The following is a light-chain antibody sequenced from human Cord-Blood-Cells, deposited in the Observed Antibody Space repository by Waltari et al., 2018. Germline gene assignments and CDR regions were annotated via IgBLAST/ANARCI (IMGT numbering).Light chain of an antibody. V-gene: IGLV2-14*01. CDR3: SSYTSSSTWV. CDR2: DVS. CDR1: RRDVGGYNY. J-gene: IGLJ3*02. Sequence: QSALTQPASVSGSPGQSITISCTGTRRDVGGYNYVSWYQQHPGKAPKLRIYDVSNRPSGVSNRFSGSKSGNTASLTISGLQAEDEADYYCSSYTSSSTWVFGGGTKLTVL.